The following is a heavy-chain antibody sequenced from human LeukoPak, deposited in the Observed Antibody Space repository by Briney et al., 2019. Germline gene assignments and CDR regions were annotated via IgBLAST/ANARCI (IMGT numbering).Heavy chain of an antibody. V-gene: IGHV3-7*05. Sequence: GGSLRLSCAASGFTLSTYWMSWVRQAPGKGLEWVANIKHDGSTKNHVDSVKGRFIISRDNARNSLFLLLNSLRAEDTAVYYCARDGFVWASGIDYGWFDSWGQGTLVTVSS. CDR3: ARDGFVWASGIDYGWFDS. D-gene: IGHD4-17*01. CDR2: IKHDGSTK. CDR1: GFTLSTYW. J-gene: IGHJ5*01.